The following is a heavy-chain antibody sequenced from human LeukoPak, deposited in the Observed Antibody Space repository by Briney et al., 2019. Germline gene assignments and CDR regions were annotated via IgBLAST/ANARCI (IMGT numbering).Heavy chain of an antibody. J-gene: IGHJ4*02. Sequence: ASVKVSFKSFGYTFTSYYMHWVRQAPGQGLEWMGIINPSGAGTSYAQKFQGRVTMTRDTSTSTVYMELSSLRSEDTAVYYCAREGSSSSLAHWGQGTLVTVSS. D-gene: IGHD6-6*01. CDR1: GYTFTSYY. CDR2: INPSGAGT. V-gene: IGHV1-46*01. CDR3: AREGSSSSLAH.